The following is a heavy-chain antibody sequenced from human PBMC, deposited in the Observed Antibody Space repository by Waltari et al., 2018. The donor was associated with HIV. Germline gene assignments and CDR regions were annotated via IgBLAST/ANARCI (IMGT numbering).Heavy chain of an antibody. Sequence: EVQLLESGGGLVQPGGSLRLSCAASGFSFSNHAICWVRQAPGKGLEWVSAISGGGESTFYADSVKGRFTISRDNSKNTLYLQMSSLRAEDTALYYCAKRSHIDNGWGHFDSWGQGTLVTVSS. CDR2: ISGGGEST. J-gene: IGHJ4*02. V-gene: IGHV3-23*01. D-gene: IGHD6-19*01. CDR1: GFSFSNHA. CDR3: AKRSHIDNGWGHFDS.